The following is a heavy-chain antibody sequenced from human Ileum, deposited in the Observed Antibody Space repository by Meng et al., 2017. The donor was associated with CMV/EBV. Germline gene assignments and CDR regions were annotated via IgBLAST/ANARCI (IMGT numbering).Heavy chain of an antibody. Sequence: GSLRLSCTVSGGSISSYYWSWIRQPPGKGLEWIGYIYYSGSTNYNPSLKSRVTISVDTSKNQFSLKLSSVTAADTAVYYCARPDSSGWKNWFDPWGQGTLVTVSS. CDR3: ARPDSSGWKNWFDP. CDR2: IYYSGST. D-gene: IGHD6-19*01. J-gene: IGHJ5*02. CDR1: GGSISSYY. V-gene: IGHV4-59*01.